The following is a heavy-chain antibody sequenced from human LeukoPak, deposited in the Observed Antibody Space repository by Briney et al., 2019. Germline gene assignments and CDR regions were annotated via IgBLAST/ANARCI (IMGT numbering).Heavy chain of an antibody. D-gene: IGHD5-18*01. V-gene: IGHV1-24*01. CDR2: SDPEDGER. CDR1: GKTLSDLS. Sequence: GASVKVSCKVSGKTLSDLSIHWLRQPPGKGLEWLGGSDPEDGERIYAQMFQGRVTMTEDTSIDTAYMELSSLRYEDTAVYYCVTGFTTMAVDYFDYCGQGTLVTVSP. CDR3: VTGFTTMAVDYFDY. J-gene: IGHJ4*02.